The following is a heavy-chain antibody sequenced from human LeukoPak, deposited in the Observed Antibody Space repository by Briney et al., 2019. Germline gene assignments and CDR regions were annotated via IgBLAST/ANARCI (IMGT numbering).Heavy chain of an antibody. CDR3: ARDGDLAPAVPFDC. V-gene: IGHV3-48*03. Sequence: PGGSLRLSCAASGFTFSSYEMNWVRQAPGKGREGVSYISSSGGTIYYADSVKGRFTISRDNAKNSLYLQMNSLRAEDTAVYYCARDGDLAPAVPFDCWGQGTLVTVSS. CDR2: ISSSGGTI. CDR1: GFTFSSYE. D-gene: IGHD6-25*01. J-gene: IGHJ4*02.